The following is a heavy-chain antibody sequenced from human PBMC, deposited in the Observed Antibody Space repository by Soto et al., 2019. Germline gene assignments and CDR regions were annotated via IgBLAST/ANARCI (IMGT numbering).Heavy chain of an antibody. D-gene: IGHD3-22*01. Sequence: PSETLSLTCTVSGGSISNYYWSWIRQPPGRGLGWIGFIYYAGSTKYNPSLNSRVTISVDTSKNQFSLKLSSVTAADTAVYYCARGYGSSGYYFTHRSQNKRAEYFQHWGQGTLVTVSS. CDR2: IYYAGST. CDR1: GGSISNYY. J-gene: IGHJ1*01. V-gene: IGHV4-59*12. CDR3: ARGYGSSGYYFTHRSQNKRAEYFQH.